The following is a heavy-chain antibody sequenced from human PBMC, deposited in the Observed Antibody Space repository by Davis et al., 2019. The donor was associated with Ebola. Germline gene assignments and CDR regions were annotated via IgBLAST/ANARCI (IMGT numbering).Heavy chain of an antibody. Sequence: SETLSLTCTVSGGSISSYYWSWIRQPPGKGLEWIGYIYYSGSTNYNPSLKSRVTISVDTSKNQFSLKLSSVTAADTAVYYCARGETAMVLYYYYYGMDVWGQGTTVTVSS. J-gene: IGHJ6*02. CDR1: GGSISSYY. D-gene: IGHD5-18*01. CDR3: ARGETAMVLYYYYYGMDV. V-gene: IGHV4-59*08. CDR2: IYYSGST.